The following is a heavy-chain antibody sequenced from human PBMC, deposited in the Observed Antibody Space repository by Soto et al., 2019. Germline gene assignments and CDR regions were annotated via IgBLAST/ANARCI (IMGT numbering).Heavy chain of an antibody. Sequence: PSETLSRTCTVSGASIRTYSWSWIRQSAGKGLEWIGHMYTNGRTNYIPSLKSRITMSADTSKNQFSLNLKFVTAADTAVYFCAKDQSGAADIWGQGTMVTVSS. CDR1: GASIRTYS. J-gene: IGHJ3*02. CDR3: AKDQSGAADI. D-gene: IGHD7-27*01. CDR2: MYTNGRT. V-gene: IGHV4-4*07.